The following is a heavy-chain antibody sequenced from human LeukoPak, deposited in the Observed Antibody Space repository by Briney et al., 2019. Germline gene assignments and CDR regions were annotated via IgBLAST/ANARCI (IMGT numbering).Heavy chain of an antibody. CDR3: ARDHRELGIRDAFDI. D-gene: IGHD7-27*01. CDR2: IYYSGST. V-gene: IGHV4-59*01. J-gene: IGHJ3*02. CDR1: GGSISSYY. Sequence: SETLSLTCTVSGGSISSYYWSWIRQPPGKGLEWTGCIYYSGSTKYTPSLESRVTISVDTSKNQFSLRLTSVTAADTAVYYCARDHRELGIRDAFDIWGQGTMVTVSS.